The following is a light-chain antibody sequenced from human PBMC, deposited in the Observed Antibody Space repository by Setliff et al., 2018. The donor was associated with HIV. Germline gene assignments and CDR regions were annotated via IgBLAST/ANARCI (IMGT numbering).Light chain of an antibody. CDR3: SSYTSTTFYV. V-gene: IGLV2-14*03. J-gene: IGLJ1*01. CDR1: SSDIGTYNY. Sequence: QSALPQPASVSGSPGQSITISCTGASSDIGTYNYVSWYQQHPGKAPKLLIYDVSNRPSGVSNRFSGSKSGNTASLTISGLQAEDECDYYCSSYTSTTFYVFGTGTKV. CDR2: DVS.